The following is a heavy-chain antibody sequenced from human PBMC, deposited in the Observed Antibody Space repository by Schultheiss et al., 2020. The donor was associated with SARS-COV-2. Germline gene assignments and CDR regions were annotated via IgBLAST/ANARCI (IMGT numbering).Heavy chain of an antibody. CDR3: AKDLYWHIVVVTNMDV. D-gene: IGHD2-21*02. CDR1: GFTFSSYA. V-gene: IGHV3-30*04. Sequence: GESLKISCAASGFTFSSYAMSWVRQAPGKGLEWVAVISYDGSNKYYADSVKGRFTISRDNSKNTLYLQMNSLRAEDTAVYYCAKDLYWHIVVVTNMDVWGQGTTVTVSS. J-gene: IGHJ6*02. CDR2: ISYDGSNK.